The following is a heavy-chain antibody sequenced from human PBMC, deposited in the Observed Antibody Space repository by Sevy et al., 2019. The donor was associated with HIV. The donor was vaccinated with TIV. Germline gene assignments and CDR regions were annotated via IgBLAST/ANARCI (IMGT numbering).Heavy chain of an antibody. CDR1: GYTFTSYA. J-gene: IGHJ4*02. Sequence: ASVKVSCKASGYTFTSYAMHWVRQAPGQRLEWMGWINAGNGNTKYSQKFQGRVTVTRDTSASTAYMELSSLRSEDTALYYCARVLTGHGTFDYWGQGTLVTVSS. D-gene: IGHD2-8*01. CDR3: ARVLTGHGTFDY. V-gene: IGHV1-3*01. CDR2: INAGNGNT.